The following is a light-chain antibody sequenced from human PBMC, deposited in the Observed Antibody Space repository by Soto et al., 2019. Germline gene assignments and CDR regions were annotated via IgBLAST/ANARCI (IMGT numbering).Light chain of an antibody. Sequence: DIHMTQSPSSLSASVGYIFTITCRASQNIETYLNWYQVKPGKAPKLLLSVAPGFQGEVPSYFSGSGYGTDLTITISSMQTEDFATYYCQQSYSSPRTFGQGTKVDIK. CDR2: VAP. J-gene: IGKJ1*01. V-gene: IGKV1-39*01. CDR3: QQSYSSPRT. CDR1: QNIETY.